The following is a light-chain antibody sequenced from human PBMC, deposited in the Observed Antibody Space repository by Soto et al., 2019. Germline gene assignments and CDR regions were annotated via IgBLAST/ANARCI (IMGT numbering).Light chain of an antibody. CDR3: SSYASAGTLYV. CDR1: SSDIGDCNY. CDR2: DVT. J-gene: IGLJ1*01. Sequence: QSALTQPASVSGSPGQSITISCTGTSSDIGDCNYVSWYQQHPGKAPKLMIYDVTSRPSGVSNRFSGSKSGNTASLTISGLQAEDEAEYYCSSYASAGTLYVFGTGTKLTVL. V-gene: IGLV2-14*03.